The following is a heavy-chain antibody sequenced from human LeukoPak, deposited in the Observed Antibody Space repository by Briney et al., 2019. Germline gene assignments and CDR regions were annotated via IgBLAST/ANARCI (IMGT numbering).Heavy chain of an antibody. V-gene: IGHV1-2*04. CDR3: ARENKVGADAFDI. CDR1: GYTFTGYY. J-gene: IGHJ3*02. CDR2: INPNSGGT. Sequence: ASVKVSCKASGYTFTGYYMHWVRQAPGQGLEWMGWINPNSGGTNYAQKFQGWVTMTRDTSISTAYMELSRLRSDDTAVYYCARENKVGADAFDIWGQGTMVTVSS. D-gene: IGHD1-26*01.